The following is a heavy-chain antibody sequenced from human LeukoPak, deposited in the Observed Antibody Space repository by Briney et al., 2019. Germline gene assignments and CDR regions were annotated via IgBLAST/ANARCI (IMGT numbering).Heavy chain of an antibody. CDR3: ATMVRGVIIGYFDY. CDR1: GYTFTGYY. D-gene: IGHD3-10*01. J-gene: IGHJ4*02. CDR2: INPNSGGT. Sequence: ASVKVSCKASGYTFTGYYMHWVRQAPGQGLEWMGWINPNSGGTNYAQKFQGRVTMTRDTPISTAYMELSRLRSDDTAVYYCATMVRGVIIGYFDYWGQGTLVTVSS. V-gene: IGHV1-2*02.